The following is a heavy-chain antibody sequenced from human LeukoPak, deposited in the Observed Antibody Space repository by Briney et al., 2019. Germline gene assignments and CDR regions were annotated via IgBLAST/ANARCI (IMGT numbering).Heavy chain of an antibody. CDR1: GFTFSSYG. D-gene: IGHD3-22*01. V-gene: IGHV3-30*02. J-gene: IGHJ4*02. CDR3: AKEGRYYDSSGYYTSIDY. Sequence: GGSLRLSCAASGFTFSSYGMHWVRQAPGKGLEWVAFIRYDGSNKYYADSVKGRFTISRDNSKNTLYLQMNSLRAEDTAVYYCAKEGRYYDSSGYYTSIDYWGQGTLVTVSS. CDR2: IRYDGSNK.